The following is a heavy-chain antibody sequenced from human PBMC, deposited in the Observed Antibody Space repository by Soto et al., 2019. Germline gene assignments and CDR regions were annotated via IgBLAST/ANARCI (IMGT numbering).Heavy chain of an antibody. CDR1: GGSICSSSYY. CDR2: IYYSGST. D-gene: IGHD3-16*01. J-gene: IGHJ6*02. CDR3: ARRPPDDWGEGMDV. Sequence: PSETLSLTWSVSGGSICSSSYYWGWIRQPPGKGLEWIGSIYYSGSTYYNPSLKSRVTISVDTSKNQFSLKLSSVTAADTAVYYCARRPPDDWGEGMDVWGQGTTVTVSS. V-gene: IGHV4-39*01.